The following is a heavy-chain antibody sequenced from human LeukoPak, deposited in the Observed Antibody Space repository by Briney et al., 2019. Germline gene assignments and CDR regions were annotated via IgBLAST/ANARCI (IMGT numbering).Heavy chain of an antibody. V-gene: IGHV5-51*01. J-gene: IGHJ4*02. Sequence: GESLKISCKGSGYSFTSYWIGWVRQMPGKGLEWMGIIYPGDSDTIYSPSFQGQVTISADKSISTAYLQWSSLKASDTAMYYCARQRGYYDILTGYPAPIDYWGQGTLVTVSS. CDR2: IYPGDSDT. D-gene: IGHD3-9*01. CDR1: GYSFTSYW. CDR3: ARQRGYYDILTGYPAPIDY.